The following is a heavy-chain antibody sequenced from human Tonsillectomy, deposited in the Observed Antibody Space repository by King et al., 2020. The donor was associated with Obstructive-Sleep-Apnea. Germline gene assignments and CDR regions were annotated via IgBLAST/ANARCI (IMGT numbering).Heavy chain of an antibody. D-gene: IGHD3-22*01. CDR3: AKGPSYYDSSGYYYGPHYFAY. CDR2: ITWDGGST. J-gene: IGHJ4*02. V-gene: IGHV3-43*01. Sequence: VQLVDSGGVVVQPGGSLRLSCAASGFTFDDYTMHWVRQAPGKDLEWVSLITWDGGSTYYADSVKGRFTISRDNSKNSLYLQMNSLRTDDTALYYCAKGPSYYDSSGYYYGPHYFAYWGQGTLVTVSS. CDR1: GFTFDDYT.